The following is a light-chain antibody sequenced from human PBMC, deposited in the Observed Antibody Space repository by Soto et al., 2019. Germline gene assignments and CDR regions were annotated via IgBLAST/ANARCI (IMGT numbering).Light chain of an antibody. V-gene: IGLV2-14*01. CDR1: SSDVGGYNY. CDR2: KLS. Sequence: QSPLTQPASVSGSPGQSITISCTGTSSDVGGYNYVSWYQQHPGKAPKLMIYKLSNRHSWVSNRFSGSKSGNTAFLTISVLQAEDEADYYCSSYTSSSTYVFGTGTKLTVL. J-gene: IGLJ1*01. CDR3: SSYTSSSTYV.